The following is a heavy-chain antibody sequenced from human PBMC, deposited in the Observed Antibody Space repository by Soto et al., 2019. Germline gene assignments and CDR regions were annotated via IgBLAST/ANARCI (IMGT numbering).Heavy chain of an antibody. J-gene: IGHJ4*02. CDR3: ARLDGRSYPQSVAY. D-gene: IGHD3-16*02. Sequence: SETLSLTCTVSGGSISSSSYYWGWIRQPPGKGLEWIGSIYYSGSTYYNPSLKSRVTISVDTSKNQFSLKLSSVTAADTAVYYCARLDGRSYPQSVAYWGQGTLVTVSS. V-gene: IGHV4-39*01. CDR2: IYYSGST. CDR1: GGSISSSSYY.